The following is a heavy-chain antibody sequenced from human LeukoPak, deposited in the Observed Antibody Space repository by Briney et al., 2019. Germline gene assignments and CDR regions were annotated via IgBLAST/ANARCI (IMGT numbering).Heavy chain of an antibody. D-gene: IGHD1-26*01. CDR2: ISASGGTT. V-gene: IGHV3-23*01. CDR1: VFTFSSYA. CDR3: AITSGGLLGQFDC. J-gene: IGHJ4*02. Sequence: GTLRLSPAPSVFTFSSYAMNWVRQAPEHGLEWVSAISASGGTTYYADSVKGRFTISRDNSKNTLYLQMSNLSAEDTALYYCAITSGGLLGQFDCWGQGTLVTVSS.